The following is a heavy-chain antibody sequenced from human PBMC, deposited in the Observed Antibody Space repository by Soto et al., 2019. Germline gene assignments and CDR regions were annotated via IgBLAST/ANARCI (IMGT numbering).Heavy chain of an antibody. Sequence: ASVKVSCKASGGSFSNYAISWVRQAPGQGLEWMGGIMPMFGTANYAQKFQGTVTITADESTSTAYMELSSLRSEDTAVYYCARGSLQAASFFDYWGQGTQVTVSS. V-gene: IGHV1-69*13. CDR2: IMPMFGTA. D-gene: IGHD4-17*01. CDR1: GGSFSNYA. J-gene: IGHJ4*02. CDR3: ARGSLQAASFFDY.